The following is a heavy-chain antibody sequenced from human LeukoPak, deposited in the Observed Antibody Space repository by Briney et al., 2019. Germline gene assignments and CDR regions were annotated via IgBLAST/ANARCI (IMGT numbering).Heavy chain of an antibody. J-gene: IGHJ4*02. Sequence: SGGSLRLSCAASGFIFSNYYMHWVRQAPGEGPVWISGINSDGSSSYYGDSVKGRFTISRDNAMKTLYLLMSSLRAEDSAIYYCVRYRPAPAWGQGTPVTVAS. D-gene: IGHD3-16*02. CDR3: VRYRPAPA. V-gene: IGHV3-74*01. CDR2: INSDGSSS. CDR1: GFIFSNYY.